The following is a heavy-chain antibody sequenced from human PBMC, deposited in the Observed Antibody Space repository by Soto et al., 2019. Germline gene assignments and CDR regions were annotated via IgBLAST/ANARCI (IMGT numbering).Heavy chain of an antibody. J-gene: IGHJ5*02. CDR1: GGTFSSYS. D-gene: IGHD3-10*01. CDR2: IIPIFGTA. V-gene: IGHV1-69*13. CDR3: GRVRGVRPTGEFDP. Sequence: SVKVSCKASGGTFSSYSISWVRQAPGQGLEWMGGIIPIFGTANYAQKFQGRVTITADESTSTAYMELSSLRSEDTAVYYCGRVRGVRPTGEFDPWGQGTLVTVSS.